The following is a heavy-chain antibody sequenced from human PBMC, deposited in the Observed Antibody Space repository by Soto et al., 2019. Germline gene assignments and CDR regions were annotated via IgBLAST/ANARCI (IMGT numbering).Heavy chain of an antibody. CDR3: TRLVVVATSGYVGFDL. V-gene: IGHV4-39*01. CDR1: GGSIFSSDYY. D-gene: IGHD2-15*01. Sequence: QLQLHESGPGQVKPSETLSLTCSVSGGSIFSSDYYWGWIRQAPGKGLEWIGSMSYSGSTLHNPSLRSRVTMSVYTPTRQFSLKLTSVTATDTALYYCTRLVVVATSGYVGFDLWGQGSLVTVSS. J-gene: IGHJ4*02. CDR2: MSYSGST.